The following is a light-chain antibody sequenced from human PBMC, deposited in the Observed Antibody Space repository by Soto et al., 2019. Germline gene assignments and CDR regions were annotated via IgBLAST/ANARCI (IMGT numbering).Light chain of an antibody. J-gene: IGKJ2*01. CDR3: QQSYSTPYT. CDR2: TAA. CDR1: QRITNY. V-gene: IGKV1-39*01. Sequence: HMTQSPSSLSASVGDRVTITCRASQRITNYLNWYQQKPGKAPKLLISTAATLQGGVPSRFSGSGSGTDFTLTITTLQPEDFATYFCQQSYSTPYTFGQGTKLEIK.